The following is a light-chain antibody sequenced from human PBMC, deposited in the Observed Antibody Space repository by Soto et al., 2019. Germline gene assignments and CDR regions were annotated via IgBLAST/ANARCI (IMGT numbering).Light chain of an antibody. CDR1: TSDVGGYNY. V-gene: IGLV2-14*01. CDR3: SSYASSGTLV. CDR2: EVR. Sequence: QSALTQPASVSGSPGQSITISCTGTTSDVGGYNYVSWHQQRPGKAPKLIIHEVRYRPSGVSNRFSGSKSGNTASLTISGLQAEDEADYYCSSYASSGTLVFGGGTKVTVL. J-gene: IGLJ3*02.